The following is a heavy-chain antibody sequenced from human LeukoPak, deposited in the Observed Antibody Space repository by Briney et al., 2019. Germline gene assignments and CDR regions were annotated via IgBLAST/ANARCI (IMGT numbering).Heavy chain of an antibody. CDR2: INQDGSEK. CDR3: ANNRASLDY. J-gene: IGHJ4*02. V-gene: IGHV3-7*02. Sequence: QPGGSLRLSCAASGFPFSVYWMTWVRHSPGKGLEWVANINQDGSEKNCVDSVKGRFTISRDNAKNSLYLQMNSLRAEDTAVYYCANNRASLDYWGQGTLVTVSS. D-gene: IGHD2/OR15-2a*01. CDR1: GFPFSVYW.